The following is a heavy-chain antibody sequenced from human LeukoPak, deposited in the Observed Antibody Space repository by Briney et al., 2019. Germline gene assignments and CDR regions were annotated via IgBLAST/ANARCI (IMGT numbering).Heavy chain of an antibody. Sequence: SVKVSCKASGATFSNYTISWVRQAPGQGLEWMGMIIPILGIANYAQKFQGRVTITTYQRTSTAYMELSTLRSDDTGVYPCARVRRNGARVVGEAFDIWGQGTMVILSS. J-gene: IGHJ3*02. CDR2: IIPILGIA. D-gene: IGHD1-26*01. CDR3: ARVRRNGARVVGEAFDI. V-gene: IGHV1-69*02. CDR1: GATFSNYT.